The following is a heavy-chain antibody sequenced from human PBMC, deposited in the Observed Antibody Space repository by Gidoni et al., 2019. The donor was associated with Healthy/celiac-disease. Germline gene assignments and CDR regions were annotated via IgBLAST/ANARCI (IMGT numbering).Heavy chain of an antibody. CDR3: ARAGRNDGLAADY. Sequence: QVQLVESGGGVVQPGRSLRRCCAASGFTFSSYGMHWVRQAPGKGLEWVAVILYDGSNKYYADSVKGRFTISRDNSKNTLYLQMNSLRAEDTAVYYCARAGRNDGLAADYCGQGTLVTVSS. V-gene: IGHV3-33*01. D-gene: IGHD1-1*01. CDR2: ILYDGSNK. CDR1: GFTFSSYG. J-gene: IGHJ4*02.